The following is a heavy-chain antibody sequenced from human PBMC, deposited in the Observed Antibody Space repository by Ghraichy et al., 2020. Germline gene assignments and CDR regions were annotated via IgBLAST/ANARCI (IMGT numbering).Heavy chain of an antibody. CDR3: ASSPRLDIVVVPEDQLWLDY. CDR2: IIPIFGTA. Sequence: SVKVSCKASGGTFSSYAISWVRQAPGQGLEWMGGIIPIFGTANYAQKFQGRVTITADKSTSTAYMELSSLRSEDTAVYYCASSPRLDIVVVPEDQLWLDYWGQGTLVTVSS. D-gene: IGHD2-2*03. J-gene: IGHJ4*02. V-gene: IGHV1-69*06. CDR1: GGTFSSYA.